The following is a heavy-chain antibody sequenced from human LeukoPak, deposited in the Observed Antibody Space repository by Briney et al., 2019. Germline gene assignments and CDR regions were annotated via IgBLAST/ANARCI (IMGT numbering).Heavy chain of an antibody. CDR2: IYYSGST. D-gene: IGHD5-24*01. Sequence: PSETLSLTCTVSGGSISSYYWSWIRQPPGKGLEWIGYIYYSGSTNYNPSLKSRVTISVDMSKNQFSLKLSSVTAADTAVYYCARGRDGYNYGYEYFQHWGQGTLVTVSS. CDR3: ARGRDGYNYGYEYFQH. CDR1: GGSISSYY. J-gene: IGHJ1*01. V-gene: IGHV4-59*01.